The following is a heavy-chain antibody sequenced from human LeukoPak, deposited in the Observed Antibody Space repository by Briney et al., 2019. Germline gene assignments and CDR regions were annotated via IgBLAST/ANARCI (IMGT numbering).Heavy chain of an antibody. J-gene: IGHJ4*02. V-gene: IGHV3-30*12. CDR3: ARYSYGYGYY. D-gene: IGHD5-18*01. CDR1: PFTFSSYG. Sequence: GGSLRLSCAASPFTFSSYGMHWVRQAPGKGLEWVAYIQYDGSNQQYADSVKGRFTISRDNAKNTLYLQMNSLRAEDTAVYYCARYSYGYGYYWGQGTLVTVSS. CDR2: IQYDGSNQ.